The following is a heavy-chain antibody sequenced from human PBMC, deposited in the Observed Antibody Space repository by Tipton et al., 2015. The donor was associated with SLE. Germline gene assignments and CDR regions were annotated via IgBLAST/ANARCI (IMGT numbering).Heavy chain of an antibody. Sequence: TLSLTCAVSGGSFSGYFWSWIRQPAGKGLEWIGEINHSGSTNYNPSLKSRVTISVDTSRNQFSLKLTSVTAADTAMYYCARGGCSGRSCYPYYYGMDVWGPGTTVTVSS. CDR3: ARGGCSGRSCYPYYYGMDV. CDR2: INHSGST. D-gene: IGHD2-15*01. J-gene: IGHJ6*02. V-gene: IGHV4-34*01. CDR1: GGSFSGYF.